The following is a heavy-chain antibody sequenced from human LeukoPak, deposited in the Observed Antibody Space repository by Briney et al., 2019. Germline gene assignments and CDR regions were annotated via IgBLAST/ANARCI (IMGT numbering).Heavy chain of an antibody. D-gene: IGHD2-15*01. Sequence: GASVKASCKASGYTFTSYYMHWVRQAPGQGLEWMGTINPSGDDTNYAQRFQGRVTMTRDTSTNTVYMELSSLRSEDTAVYYCARDRGGGRYYYGMDVWGQGTTVTVSS. J-gene: IGHJ6*02. V-gene: IGHV1-46*01. CDR3: ARDRGGGRYYYGMDV. CDR2: INPSGDDT. CDR1: GYTFTSYY.